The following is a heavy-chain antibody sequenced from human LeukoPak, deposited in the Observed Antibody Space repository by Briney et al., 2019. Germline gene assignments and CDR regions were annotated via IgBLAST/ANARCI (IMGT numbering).Heavy chain of an antibody. CDR2: IYRSGST. J-gene: IGHJ6*03. V-gene: IGHV4-38-2*02. D-gene: IGHD5-12*01. CDR3: ARGNSGCDYYYLDV. Sequence: SETLSHTCTLSCYSPSSGSHWDWIPQPPGKGPEWLGTIYRSGSTYYSPSLNSRVTISLDTSKSQFVLRLRSVAAADTAVYYCARGNSGCDYYYLDVWGKGTTVTVS. CDR1: CYSPSSGSH.